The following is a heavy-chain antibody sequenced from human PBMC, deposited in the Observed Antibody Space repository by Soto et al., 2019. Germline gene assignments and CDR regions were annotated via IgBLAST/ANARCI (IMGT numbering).Heavy chain of an antibody. CDR3: ARALTYYYGSGSPNLDY. Sequence: QVQLVQSGAEVKKPGASVKVSCKASGYTFTSYGISWVRQAPGQGLEWMGWISAYNGNTNYAQKLQGRVTMTTXXSXSXXYMELRSLRSDDTAVYYCARALTYYYGSGSPNLDYWDQGTLVTVSS. CDR2: ISAYNGNT. CDR1: GYTFTSYG. J-gene: IGHJ4*02. D-gene: IGHD3-10*01. V-gene: IGHV1-18*01.